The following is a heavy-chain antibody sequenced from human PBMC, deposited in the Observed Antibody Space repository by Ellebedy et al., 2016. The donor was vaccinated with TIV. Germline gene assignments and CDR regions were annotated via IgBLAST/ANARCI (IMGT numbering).Heavy chain of an antibody. J-gene: IGHJ2*01. D-gene: IGHD5/OR15-5a*01. CDR2: ISSSSSYI. CDR1: GSTFSSYS. V-gene: IGHV3-21*01. CDR3: ARDIASHYFDL. Sequence: GGSLRLSXAASGSTFSSYSMNWVRQAPGKGLEWVSSISSSSSYIYYADSVKGRFTISRDNSKNTMYVQMNSLRAEDTAVYYCARDIASHYFDLWGRGTLVTVSS.